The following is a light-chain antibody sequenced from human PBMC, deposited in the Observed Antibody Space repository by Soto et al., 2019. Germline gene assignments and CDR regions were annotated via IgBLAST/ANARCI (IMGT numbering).Light chain of an antibody. J-gene: IGLJ2*01. CDR2: DVS. CDR1: SSDVGGYNY. V-gene: IGLV2-14*01. Sequence: QSALTQPASVSGSPGQSITISCTGTSSDVGGYNYVSWYQQHPGKAPKLMIYDVSNRPSGVSNRFSGSKSGNTASLTISGLQAEDEADYYCSSYTGSSTLDVVFGGGTKVNVL. CDR3: SSYTGSSTLDVV.